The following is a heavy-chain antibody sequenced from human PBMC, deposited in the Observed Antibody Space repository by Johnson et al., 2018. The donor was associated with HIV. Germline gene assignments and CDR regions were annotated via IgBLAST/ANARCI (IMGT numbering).Heavy chain of an antibody. Sequence: QVQLVESGGGLIQPGGSLRLSCAASGFTVSSNYMSWVRQAPGKGLEWVAVISYDGSNKYYADSVKGRFTISRENVRNSLYLQMDSLGVGDTAVYYCARGSVVGGNSGYDAFDIWGQGTVVTVSS. D-gene: IGHD4-23*01. J-gene: IGHJ3*02. CDR3: ARGSVVGGNSGYDAFDI. CDR2: ISYDGSNK. CDR1: GFTVSSNY. V-gene: IGHV3-30*03.